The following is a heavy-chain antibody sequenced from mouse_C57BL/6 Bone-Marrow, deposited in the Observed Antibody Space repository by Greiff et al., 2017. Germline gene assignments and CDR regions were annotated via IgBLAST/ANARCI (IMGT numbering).Heavy chain of an antibody. Sequence: EVKLVESGGDLVKPGGSLKLSCAASGFTFSSYGMSWVRQTPDKRLEWVATISSGGSYTYYPDSVKGRFTISRDNAKNTLYLQMSSLKSEDTAMYYCARHRYFEVWGTGTTVTVSS. CDR3: ARHRYFEV. CDR1: GFTFSSYG. V-gene: IGHV5-6*01. CDR2: ISSGGSYT. J-gene: IGHJ1*03.